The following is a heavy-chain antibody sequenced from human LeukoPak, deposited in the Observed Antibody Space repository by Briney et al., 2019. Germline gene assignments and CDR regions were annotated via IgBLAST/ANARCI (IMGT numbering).Heavy chain of an antibody. D-gene: IGHD3-9*01. CDR2: INPSGGST. J-gene: IGHJ3*02. CDR3: ASPAGLVTPGDAFDI. V-gene: IGHV1-46*01. Sequence: ASVKVSCKASGYTFTGYYMHWVRQAPGQGLEWMGIINPSGGSTSYAQKFQGRVTMTRDMSTSTVYMELSSLRSEDTAVYYCASPAGLVTPGDAFDIWGQGTMVTVSS. CDR1: GYTFTGYY.